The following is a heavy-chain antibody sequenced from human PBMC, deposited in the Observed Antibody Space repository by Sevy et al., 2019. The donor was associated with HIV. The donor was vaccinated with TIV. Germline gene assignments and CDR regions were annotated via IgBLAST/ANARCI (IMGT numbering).Heavy chain of an antibody. CDR1: GFTFSSYS. Sequence: GGSLRLSCAASGFTFSSYSMNWVRQAPGKGLEWVSYISSSSSTIYNADSVKGRFTISRDNAKNSLYLRMNSLRAEDTAVYYCARANRGYSPDYWGQGTLVTVSS. D-gene: IGHD5-18*01. V-gene: IGHV3-48*01. J-gene: IGHJ4*02. CDR2: ISSSSSTI. CDR3: ARANRGYSPDY.